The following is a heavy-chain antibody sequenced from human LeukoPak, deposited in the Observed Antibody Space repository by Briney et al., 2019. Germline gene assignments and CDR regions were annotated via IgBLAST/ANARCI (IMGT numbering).Heavy chain of an antibody. D-gene: IGHD5-18*01. CDR1: VGSLRSYY. CDR3: ARSDPNKWLQFWFSNYFDY. Sequence: PSETLSLTCTVSVGSLRSYYWSSIRQPPGKGLEWSGYIYYSGSTNYNPSLKSRVTISVDTSKNQFSLKLSSVTAADTAVYYCARSDPNKWLQFWFSNYFDYWGQGSLVTVSS. J-gene: IGHJ4*02. CDR2: IYYSGST. V-gene: IGHV4-59*08.